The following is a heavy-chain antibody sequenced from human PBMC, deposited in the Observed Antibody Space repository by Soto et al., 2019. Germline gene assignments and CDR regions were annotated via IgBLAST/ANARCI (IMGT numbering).Heavy chain of an antibody. CDR2: INPNSGAT. CDR3: AKDQGGYMVSGMDV. V-gene: IGHV1-2*02. CDR1: GYTFTDYY. J-gene: IGHJ6*02. Sequence: VXSAKVSCKASGYTFTDYYIYWLRQAPGHGLEWMGWINPNSGATNYAHNFQGRVTMTRDTSIRAAYMELSRLSSDDTAVYYCAKDQGGYMVSGMDVWGQGTTVTVSS. D-gene: IGHD2-2*02.